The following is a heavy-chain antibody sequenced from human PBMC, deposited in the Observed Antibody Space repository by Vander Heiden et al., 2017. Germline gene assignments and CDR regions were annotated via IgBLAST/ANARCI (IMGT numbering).Heavy chain of an antibody. CDR1: GFSFSIYA. CDR3: AKVSFYDSVWGSYES. CDR2: ISASGGST. D-gene: IGHD3-16*01. Sequence: EVQLLESGGSLVQPGGSLRLSCAASGFSFSIYAMTWVRQAPGKGLEWVSGISASGGSTYYADSVKGRFSISRDNSKYTLYLQVNSLRAEDTAIYYCAKVSFYDSVWGSYESWGQGTLVTVSS. J-gene: IGHJ5*02. V-gene: IGHV3-23*01.